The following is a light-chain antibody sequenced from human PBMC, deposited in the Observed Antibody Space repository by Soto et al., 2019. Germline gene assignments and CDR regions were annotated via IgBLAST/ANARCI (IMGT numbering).Light chain of an antibody. V-gene: IGLV2-14*01. CDR3: SSYTSSSTLEV. Sequence: QSALTQPASVSGSPGQSITISGTGTRRDVGGYNYVSWYQQHPGKAPKLMIYEVSNRPSGVSNRFSGSKSGNTASLTISGLQAEDEADYYCSSYTSSSTLEVFGGGTKLTVL. CDR2: EVS. J-gene: IGLJ2*01. CDR1: RRDVGGYNY.